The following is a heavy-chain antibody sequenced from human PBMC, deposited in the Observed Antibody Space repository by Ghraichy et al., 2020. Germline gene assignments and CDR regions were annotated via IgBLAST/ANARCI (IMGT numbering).Heavy chain of an antibody. J-gene: IGHJ6*02. CDR1: GFTFSSYW. V-gene: IGHV3-74*01. D-gene: IGHD3-16*01. Sequence: GGSLRLSCAASGFTFSSYWMLWVRQAPGKGLVWVSRINNDGSSTTYADSVKGRLTISRDNAKNTLYLQMNSLRAEDTAVYYCARDADGLGPTMAVWGQGTTVIVS. CDR2: INNDGSST. CDR3: ARDADGLGPTMAV.